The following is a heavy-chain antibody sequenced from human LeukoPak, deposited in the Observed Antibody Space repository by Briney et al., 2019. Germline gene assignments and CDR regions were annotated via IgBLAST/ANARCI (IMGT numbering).Heavy chain of an antibody. CDR1: GFTFSRYA. D-gene: IGHD3-16*01. V-gene: IGHV3-64*04. CDR2: ISSNGDST. CDR3: AKDREYSYVYDAFDI. J-gene: IGHJ3*02. Sequence: PGGSLRLSCSASGFTFSRYAMHWVRQAPGKGLIYVSGISSNGDSTYYADSVKGRFTISRDNSKNTLYLQMNTLRAEDTAVYYCAKDREYSYVYDAFDIWGQGTLVTVSS.